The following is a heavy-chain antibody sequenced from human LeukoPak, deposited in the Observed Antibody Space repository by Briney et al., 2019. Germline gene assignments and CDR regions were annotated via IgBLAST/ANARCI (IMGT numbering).Heavy chain of an antibody. Sequence: GGSLRLSCAASGFTFSSYEMNWVRQAPGKGLEWVSYISSSGSTIYYADSVKGRFTISRDNAKNSPYLQMNSLRAEDTAVYYCARGSIGYYYDSSGYYDYFDYWGQGTLVTVSS. V-gene: IGHV3-48*03. D-gene: IGHD3-22*01. J-gene: IGHJ4*02. CDR2: ISSSGSTI. CDR3: ARGSIGYYYDSSGYYDYFDY. CDR1: GFTFSSYE.